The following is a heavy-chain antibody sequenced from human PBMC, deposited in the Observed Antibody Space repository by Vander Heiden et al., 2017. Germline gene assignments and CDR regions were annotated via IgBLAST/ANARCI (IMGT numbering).Heavy chain of an antibody. CDR1: GFTFSSSP. D-gene: IGHD3-3*01. Sequence: DVQLSVSGGGLVRPGGSLRLPWSALGFTFSSSPLIWARQAPGKGLEWVSAISGSGGSTYDAGAGKGRFTISRDNSKNTLYLQMNSLRAEDKGVYYCAKDRVRFLEWLPYYYYGMDVWGQGTTVTVSS. J-gene: IGHJ6*02. V-gene: IGHV3-23*01. CDR2: ISGSGGST. CDR3: AKDRVRFLEWLPYYYYGMDV.